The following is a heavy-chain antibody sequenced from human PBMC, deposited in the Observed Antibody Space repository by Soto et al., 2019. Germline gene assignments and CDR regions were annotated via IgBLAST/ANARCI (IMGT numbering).Heavy chain of an antibody. CDR2: IFSNDEK. J-gene: IGHJ4*02. D-gene: IGHD6-19*01. Sequence: QVTLKESGPVLVKPTETLTLTCTVSGFSLSNARMGVSWIRQPPGKALEWLAHIFSNDEKSYSTSLKSRPTISKDTSKSQVVLTMTNMDPVDTATYYCARILGGGWYLYYFDYWGQGTLVTVSS. CDR1: GFSLSNARMG. CDR3: ARILGGGWYLYYFDY. V-gene: IGHV2-26*01.